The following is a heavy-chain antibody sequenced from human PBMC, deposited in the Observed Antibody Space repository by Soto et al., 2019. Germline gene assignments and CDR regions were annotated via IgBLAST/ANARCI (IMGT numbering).Heavy chain of an antibody. CDR3: ARGRRYCTTTSCYPPALFPYGMDV. CDR2: INPDSDNT. Sequence: QVQLVQSGAEVKKPGASVKVSCETSGYTFTNYDINWVRQAAGQGLEWMGWINPDSDNTGYAQKFQGRVTMTRDTSIRTAYMELNSLRSEDTAVYYCARGRRYCTTTSCYPPALFPYGMDVWGQGTTVTVSS. D-gene: IGHD2-2*01. J-gene: IGHJ6*02. CDR1: GYTFTNYD. V-gene: IGHV1-8*01.